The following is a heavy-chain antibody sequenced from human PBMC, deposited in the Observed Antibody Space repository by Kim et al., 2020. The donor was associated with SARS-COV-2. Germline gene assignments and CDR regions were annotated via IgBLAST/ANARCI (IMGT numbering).Heavy chain of an antibody. CDR1: GGTFTKHA. V-gene: IGHV1-69*13. D-gene: IGHD3-9*01. CDR3: TRDSGYYDILTIDPGWFDP. J-gene: IGHJ5*02. Sequence: SVKVSCKASGGTFTKHAISWVRQAPGQDLDWMGGIIPISGTANYAQKFQGRVTITADESTSTSYMELNTLRSEDTALYYCTRDSGYYDILTIDPGWFDPWGQGTLVTVSS. CDR2: IIPISGTA.